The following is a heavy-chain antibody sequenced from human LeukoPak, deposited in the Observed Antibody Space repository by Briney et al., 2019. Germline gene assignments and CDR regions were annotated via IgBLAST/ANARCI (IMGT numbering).Heavy chain of an antibody. V-gene: IGHV4-59*01. Sequence: SEMLSLTCTVSGGSISSYYWSWSRQPLGKGLEWIGYIYHSGSTNYNPSLKSRVTISVDTSKNQFSLKLSSVTAADAAVYYCARDLSGTTRDYYYGMDVWGQGTTVTVSS. CDR2: IYHSGST. CDR1: GGSISSYY. CDR3: ARDLSGTTRDYYYGMDV. J-gene: IGHJ6*02. D-gene: IGHD1-1*01.